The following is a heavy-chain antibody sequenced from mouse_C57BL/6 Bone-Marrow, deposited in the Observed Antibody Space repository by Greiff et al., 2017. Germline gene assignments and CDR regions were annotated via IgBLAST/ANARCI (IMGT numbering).Heavy chain of an antibody. Sequence: QVQLQQSGAELVKPGASVKLSCKASGYTFTSYWMHWVKQRPGQGLEWIGMIHPNSGSTNYNEKFKSKATLTVDKSSSTAYMQLSSLTSEDSAVYYCASGKPYGRFAYWGQGTLVTVSA. V-gene: IGHV1-64*01. D-gene: IGHD1-1*01. CDR2: IHPNSGST. J-gene: IGHJ3*01. CDR3: ASGKPYGRFAY. CDR1: GYTFTSYW.